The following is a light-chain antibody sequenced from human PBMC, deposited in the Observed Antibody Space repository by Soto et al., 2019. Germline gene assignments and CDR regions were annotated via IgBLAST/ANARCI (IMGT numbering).Light chain of an antibody. V-gene: IGLV2-14*01. J-gene: IGLJ1*01. CDR3: NSYTSSSTDV. CDR1: SSDVGAYNY. Sequence: QSALTQPASVSGSPGQSITISCTGTSSDVGAYNYVSWYQQHPGKVPKLIIYEVSNRPSGVSNRLSGSKSGNTASLTISGLQAEDEADYYCNSYTSSSTDVFGTGTKLTVL. CDR2: EVS.